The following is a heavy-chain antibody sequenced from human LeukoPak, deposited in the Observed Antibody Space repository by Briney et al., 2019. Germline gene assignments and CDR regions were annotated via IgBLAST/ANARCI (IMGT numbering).Heavy chain of an antibody. D-gene: IGHD5-18*01. CDR1: GFTVSDNY. Sequence: GGSLRLSCAASGFTVSDNYMSWVRQAPGKGLEWVSVIYSGGSTYYADSVKGRFTISKNSAKNSLYLQMNTLRVEDTAMYYCASLDTAKQPLANHWGQGTLVTVSS. CDR2: IYSGGST. CDR3: ASLDTAKQPLANH. V-gene: IGHV3-53*01. J-gene: IGHJ5*02.